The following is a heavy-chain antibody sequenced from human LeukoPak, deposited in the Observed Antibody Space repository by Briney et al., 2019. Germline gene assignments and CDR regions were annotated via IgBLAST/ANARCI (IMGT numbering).Heavy chain of an antibody. D-gene: IGHD3-9*01. CDR3: ARVRSVVRYFDWLSPNDAFDI. CDR2: INPNSGGT. CDR1: GYTFTGYY. V-gene: IGHV1-2*02. J-gene: IGHJ3*02. Sequence: VASVTVSCKASGYTFTGYYMHWVRQAPGQGLEWMGWINPNSGGTNYAQKFQGRVTMTRDTSISTAYMELSRLRSDDTAVYYCARVRSVVRYFDWLSPNDAFDIWGQGTMVTVSS.